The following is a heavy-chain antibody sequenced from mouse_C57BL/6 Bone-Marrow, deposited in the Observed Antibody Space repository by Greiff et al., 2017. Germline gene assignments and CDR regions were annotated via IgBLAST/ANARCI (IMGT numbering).Heavy chain of an antibody. V-gene: IGHV1-52*01. CDR2: IDPSDSET. CDR1: GYTFTSYW. CDR3: ASGGYGSSFWYFDV. D-gene: IGHD1-1*01. Sequence: QVQLQQPGAELVRPGSSVKLSCKASGYTFTSYWMHWVKQRPIQGLEWIGNIDPSDSETHYNQKFKDKATLTVDKSSSTAYMQLSSLTSEDSAVYDSASGGYGSSFWYFDVWGTGTTVTVSS. J-gene: IGHJ1*03.